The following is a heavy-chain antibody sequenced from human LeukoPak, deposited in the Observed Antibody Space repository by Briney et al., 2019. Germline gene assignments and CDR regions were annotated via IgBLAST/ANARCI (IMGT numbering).Heavy chain of an antibody. CDR1: GFTFSSYA. V-gene: IGHV3-23*01. J-gene: IGHJ6*02. D-gene: IGHD2-15*01. CDR3: AKDLAATYYYYYGMDV. CDR2: ISGSGGST. Sequence: GGSLRLSCAASGFTFSSYAMIWVRQAPGKGLEWVSAISGSGGSTYYADSVKGRFTISRDNSKNTLYLQLNSLRAEDTAVYYCAKDLAATYYYYYGMDVWGQGTTVTVSS.